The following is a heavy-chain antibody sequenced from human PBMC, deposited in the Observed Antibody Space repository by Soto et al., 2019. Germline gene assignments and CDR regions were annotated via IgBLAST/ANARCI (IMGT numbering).Heavy chain of an antibody. J-gene: IGHJ6*02. Sequence: GESLKISCKGSGYSFTSYWIAWVRQMPGKGLEWMGIIYRGDSDIRYSPSFQGQVTISADKSISTAYLQWSSLKASDSAMYYCARHGHNPYYYYYYGMDVWGQGTTVTVSS. V-gene: IGHV5-51*01. CDR3: ARHGHNPYYYYYYGMDV. CDR2: IYRGDSDI. D-gene: IGHD1-1*01. CDR1: GYSFTSYW.